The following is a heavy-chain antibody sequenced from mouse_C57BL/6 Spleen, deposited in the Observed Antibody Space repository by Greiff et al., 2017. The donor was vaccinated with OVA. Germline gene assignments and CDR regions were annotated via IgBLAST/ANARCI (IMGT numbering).Heavy chain of an antibody. J-gene: IGHJ3*01. D-gene: IGHD1-1*01. CDR2: IHPNSGST. CDR3: ARSITTVVAPFAY. CDR1: GYTFTSYW. V-gene: IGHV1-64*01. Sequence: QVQLQQPGAELVKPGASVKLSCKASGYTFTSYWMHWVKQRPGQGLEWIGMIHPNSGSTNYNEKFKSKATLTVDQSSSTAYMQLSSLTSEDSAVYYCARSITTVVAPFAYWGQGTLVTVSA.